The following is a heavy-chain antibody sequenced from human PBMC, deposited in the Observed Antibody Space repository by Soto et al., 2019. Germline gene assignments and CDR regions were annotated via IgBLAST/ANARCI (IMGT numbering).Heavy chain of an antibody. D-gene: IGHD3-10*01. CDR3: GRGRSGQLVVFY. V-gene: IGHV1-2*02. Sequence: ASVRVSCKASGYTFTGHYIHWVRQAPGQGPEWMGEIGPASGDTRYAQKFQGRVTMTRDTSITTVYMELNNLSPDDTAVYYCGRGRSGQLVVFYWGQGTPVTVSS. CDR2: IGPASGDT. J-gene: IGHJ4*02. CDR1: GYTFTGHY.